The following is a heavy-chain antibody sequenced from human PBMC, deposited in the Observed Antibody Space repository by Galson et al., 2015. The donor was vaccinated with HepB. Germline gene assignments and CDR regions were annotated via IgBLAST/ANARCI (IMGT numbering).Heavy chain of an antibody. CDR2: VSSDENNI. V-gene: IGHV3-30*04. J-gene: IGHJ4*02. CDR3: ARAKEGRGYFDY. CDR1: GFNVSAYA. Sequence: SLRLSFAASGFNVSAYAMHWVRQTPGKGLEWVAVVSSDENNIYYADSVRGRFTISRDNSRDTLYLQMNSLRAEDTAVYYCARAKEGRGYFDYWGQGTLVTVSS. D-gene: IGHD3-10*01.